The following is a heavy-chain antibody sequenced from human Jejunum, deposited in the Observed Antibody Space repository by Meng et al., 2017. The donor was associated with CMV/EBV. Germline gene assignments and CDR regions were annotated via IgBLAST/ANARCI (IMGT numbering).Heavy chain of an antibody. D-gene: IGHD4-17*01. CDR2: MNSDGTTI. J-gene: IGHJ4*02. Sequence: EVHLVESGGGLIQPGGSLRLSCAASGFTFSSSWMHWVRQAPGEGLVWVSRMNSDGTTINYADSVKGRFTISRDNAKNTLFLLMNSLTVDDTAVYYCATAGDFRFDFWGQGSLVTVSS. CDR3: ATAGDFRFDF. V-gene: IGHV3-74*01. CDR1: GFTFSSSW.